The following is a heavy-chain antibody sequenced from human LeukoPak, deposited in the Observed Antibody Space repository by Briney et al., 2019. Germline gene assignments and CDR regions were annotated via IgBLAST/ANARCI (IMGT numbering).Heavy chain of an antibody. V-gene: IGHV3-11*01. CDR2: ISCSGSTI. J-gene: IGHJ6*02. D-gene: IGHD3-10*01. Sequence: GGSLRLSCAASGFTFSDYYMSWIRQAPGKGLEWVSYISCSGSTIYYADSVKGRFTISRDNAKNSLYLQMNSLRAEDTAVYYCARGLTMVRGLRNDMDVWGQGTTVTVSS. CDR1: GFTFSDYY. CDR3: ARGLTMVRGLRNDMDV.